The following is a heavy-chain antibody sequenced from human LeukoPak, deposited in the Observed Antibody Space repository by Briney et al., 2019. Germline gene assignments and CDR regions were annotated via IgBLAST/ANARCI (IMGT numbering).Heavy chain of an antibody. CDR2: IIDSGDIT. CDR3: AKLGGQEVYNYYVGV. CDR1: GFTFSSYA. V-gene: IGHV3-23*01. Sequence: PGGSLRLSCEASGFTFSSYAMSWVRQAPGKGLEWVSGIIDSGDITYYANSVKGRFNISRDNSKTTLYLQMNSLRAEDTAVYYCAKLGGQEVYNYYVGVWGKGTTVAVSS. D-gene: IGHD3-16*01. J-gene: IGHJ6*03.